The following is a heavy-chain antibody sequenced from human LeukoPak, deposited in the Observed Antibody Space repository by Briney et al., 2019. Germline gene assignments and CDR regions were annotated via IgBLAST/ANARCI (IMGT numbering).Heavy chain of an antibody. J-gene: IGHJ4*02. D-gene: IGHD3-3*01. CDR1: GDSITSYY. Sequence: SETLSLTCTVSGDSITSYYWSWIRQPPGKGLEWIGYIYYSGSTNYNPSLKSRVTISLDTSRTQFSLKLSSVTAADTAVYYCARRAFWSGYYPALYYFDYWGQGTLVTVSS. CDR3: ARRAFWSGYYPALYYFDY. V-gene: IGHV4-59*12. CDR2: IYYSGST.